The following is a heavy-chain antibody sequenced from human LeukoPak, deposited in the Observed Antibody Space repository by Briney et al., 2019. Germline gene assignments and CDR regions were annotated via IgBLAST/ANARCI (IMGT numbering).Heavy chain of an antibody. D-gene: IGHD3-10*01. CDR1: GFTFSSYW. V-gene: IGHV3-74*01. CDR2: INSDGSST. CDR3: ARDGSMVRGVYVARAFHI. J-gene: IGHJ3*02. Sequence: PGGSLRLSCAASGFTFSSYWMHWVRQAPGKGLVWVSRINSDGSSTSYADSVKGRFTISRDNAKNTLYLQMNSLRDEDTAVYYCARDGSMVRGVYVARAFHIWGQGTMVTVSS.